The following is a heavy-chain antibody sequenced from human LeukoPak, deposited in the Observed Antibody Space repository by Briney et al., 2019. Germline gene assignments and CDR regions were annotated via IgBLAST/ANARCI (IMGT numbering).Heavy chain of an antibody. CDR3: ARVLGPTAPSAVQLWFLFDY. D-gene: IGHD5-18*01. CDR1: GGSISSSSYY. V-gene: IGHV4-39*01. J-gene: IGHJ4*02. Sequence: SETLSLTCTVSGGSISSSSYYWGWIRQPPGKGLEWIGSIYYSGSTYYNPSLKSRVTISVDTSKSQFSLKLSSVTAADTAVYYCARVLGPTAPSAVQLWFLFDYWGQGTLVTVSS. CDR2: IYYSGST.